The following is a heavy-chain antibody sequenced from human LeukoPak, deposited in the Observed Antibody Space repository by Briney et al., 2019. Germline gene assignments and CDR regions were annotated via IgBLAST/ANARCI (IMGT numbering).Heavy chain of an antibody. CDR3: ASESRYRDYFDY. D-gene: IGHD1-14*01. V-gene: IGHV3-23*01. Sequence: AGPLRLSRAASRFPFSTYAISWVSQAPGKGLEWVSGVSPSGNTTYYPDPVTCRFAISRDNAQDTVSLQMNSVTADDTAVYYCASESRYRDYFDYWGQGTMVTVS. CDR2: VSPSGNTT. CDR1: RFPFSTYA. J-gene: IGHJ4*02.